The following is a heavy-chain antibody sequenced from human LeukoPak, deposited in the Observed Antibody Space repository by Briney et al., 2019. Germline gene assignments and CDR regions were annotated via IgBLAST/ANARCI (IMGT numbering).Heavy chain of an antibody. CDR3: ATSLGYCSGGSCYWVMYYFDY. Sequence: PGGSLRLSCAASGFTFSSYAMSWVRQAPGKGLEWVSAISGSGGSTYYADSVKGRFTISRDNSKNTLYLQMNSLRAKDTAVYYCATSLGYCSGGSCYWVMYYFDYWGQGTLVTVSS. CDR1: GFTFSSYA. D-gene: IGHD2-15*01. V-gene: IGHV3-23*01. J-gene: IGHJ4*02. CDR2: ISGSGGST.